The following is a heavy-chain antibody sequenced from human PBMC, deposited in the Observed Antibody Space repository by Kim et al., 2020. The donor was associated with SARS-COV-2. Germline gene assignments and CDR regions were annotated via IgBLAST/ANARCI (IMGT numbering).Heavy chain of an antibody. CDR1: GGTFSNSA. CDR2: ILPILGIA. V-gene: IGHV1-69*04. D-gene: IGHD3-22*01. J-gene: IGHJ4*02. CDR3: ARVLDYYDSSSNFDY. Sequence: SVKVSCKASGGTFSNSAINWVRQAPGQGLEWMGRILPILGIAYYAQKFQGRVTITADKSTSTVYMELSSLRSEDTAVYYCARVLDYYDSSSNFDYWGQGTLVTVSS.